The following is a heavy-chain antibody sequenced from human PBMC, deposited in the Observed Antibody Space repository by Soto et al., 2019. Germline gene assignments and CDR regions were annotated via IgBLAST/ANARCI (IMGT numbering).Heavy chain of an antibody. J-gene: IGHJ6*02. D-gene: IGHD3-10*01. CDR3: ASLAVRGVIRGQDYYYGMDV. CDR1: GGPFSGYY. CDR2: INHRGST. V-gene: IGHV4-34*01. Sequence: SETLSLTCAVYGGPFSGYYWGWIRQPPGQGLEWIGEINHRGSTKYNPSLKSRVTISVDTSKNQFSLKMSSVTAADTAVHYCASLAVRGVIRGQDYYYGMDVWGQGTTVTV.